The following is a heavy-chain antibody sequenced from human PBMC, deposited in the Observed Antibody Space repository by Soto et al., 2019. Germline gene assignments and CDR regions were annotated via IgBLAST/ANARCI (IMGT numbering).Heavy chain of an antibody. J-gene: IGHJ6*02. V-gene: IGHV1-69*12. Sequence: QVQLVQSGAEVKKPGSPVKVSCKASGGTFSRYGISWVRQAPGQGLEWMGGIIPIFGTANYAQKIKGRVTMTAVGSTGTATMELSSLRSEDTAGYYCARARTDICFFGMDVWGQGTTVTVS. CDR2: IIPIFGTA. CDR1: GGTFSRYG. D-gene: IGHD2-21*02. CDR3: ARARTDICFFGMDV.